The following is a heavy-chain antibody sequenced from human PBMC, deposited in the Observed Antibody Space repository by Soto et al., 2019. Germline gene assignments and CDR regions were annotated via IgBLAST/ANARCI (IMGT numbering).Heavy chain of an antibody. CDR2: IHGGGGAT. CDR1: GFTFSADA. J-gene: IGHJ2*01. CDR3: AKFEGHPLEYWYLDF. D-gene: IGHD1-1*01. Sequence: EVQLLESGGGLVQPGGSLRLSCAASGFTFSADAMGWVSQAPGKGLEWGSTIHGGGGATHYADSVKGRFTISRDDSKNTLYAQMNSLRAEDTAVYYCAKFEGHPLEYWYLDFWGRGTLVTVFS. V-gene: IGHV3-23*01.